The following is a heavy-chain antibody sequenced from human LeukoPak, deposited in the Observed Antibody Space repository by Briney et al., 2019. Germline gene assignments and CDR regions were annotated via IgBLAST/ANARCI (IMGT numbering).Heavy chain of an antibody. Sequence: GGSLRLSCAASAFTFSSYGMHWVRQAPGKGLEWVAVIWNDGSNKYYADSVKGRFTISRDNSKNTLYLQMNSLRAEDTAVYYCARGSYCSSTSCYTNWYFDLWGRGTLVTVSS. CDR2: IWNDGSNK. CDR1: AFTFSSYG. D-gene: IGHD2-2*02. V-gene: IGHV3-33*01. CDR3: ARGSYCSSTSCYTNWYFDL. J-gene: IGHJ2*01.